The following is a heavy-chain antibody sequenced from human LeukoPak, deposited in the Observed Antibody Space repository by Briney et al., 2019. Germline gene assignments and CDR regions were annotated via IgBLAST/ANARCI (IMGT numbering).Heavy chain of an antibody. CDR2: ISYDGSNK. CDR3: AKEWELQPPPDYFDY. J-gene: IGHJ4*02. D-gene: IGHD1-26*01. V-gene: IGHV3-30*18. CDR1: GFIFSSYG. Sequence: AGGSLRLSCAASGFIFSSYGMHWVRQAPGKGLEWVAVISYDGSNKYYADSVKGRFTISRDNSKNTLYLQMNSLSVEDTAVYYCAKEWELQPPPDYFDYWGQGTLVTVSS.